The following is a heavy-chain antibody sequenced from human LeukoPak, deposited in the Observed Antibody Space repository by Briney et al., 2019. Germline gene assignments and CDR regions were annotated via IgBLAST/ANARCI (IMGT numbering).Heavy chain of an antibody. D-gene: IGHD3-16*02. CDR1: GGTFSSYA. CDR3: AREEYDYVWGSYRSYYFDY. V-gene: IGHV1-69*01. CDR2: IIPIFGTA. J-gene: IGHJ4*02. Sequence: SVKVSCKASGGTFSSYAISWVRQAPGQGLEWMGGIIPIFGTANYAQKFQGRVTITADESTSTAYMELSSLRSEDTAVYYCAREEYDYVWGSYRSYYFDYWGQGTLVTVSS.